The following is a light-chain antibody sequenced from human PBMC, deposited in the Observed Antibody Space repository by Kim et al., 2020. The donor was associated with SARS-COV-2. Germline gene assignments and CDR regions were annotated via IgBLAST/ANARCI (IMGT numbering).Light chain of an antibody. V-gene: IGKV3-11*01. J-gene: IGKJ5*01. CDR1: QSVSSY. CDR3: QRYSNWPRPIT. CDR2: DAS. Sequence: ETVLTQSPGTLSLSPGERATLSCRASQSVSSYLAWYQRKPGQAPRLLIYDASKRATGVPTRFSGSGSGTVFTLTISSLEPEDFAVYYCQRYSNWPRPITFGQGTRLEIK.